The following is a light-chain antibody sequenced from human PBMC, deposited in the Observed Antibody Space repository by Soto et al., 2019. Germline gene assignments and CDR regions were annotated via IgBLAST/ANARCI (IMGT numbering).Light chain of an antibody. J-gene: IGLJ2*01. Sequence: QSVLTQPPSVSAAPGQKVTISCSGSSSNIGNNYVSWYQQLPGTAPKLLIYDNNKRPSGIPDRFSGSKSGTSATLGITGLQTGDEADYYCGTWDSSLCQVGGGTKLTVL. V-gene: IGLV1-51*01. CDR2: DNN. CDR1: SSNIGNNY. CDR3: GTWDSSLCQ.